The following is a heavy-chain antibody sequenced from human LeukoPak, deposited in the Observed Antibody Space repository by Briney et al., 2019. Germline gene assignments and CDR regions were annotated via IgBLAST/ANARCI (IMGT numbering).Heavy chain of an antibody. D-gene: IGHD6-13*01. CDR3: ASSVATAGAFDS. J-gene: IGHJ4*02. Sequence: PGGSLRLSCAASGFTFSTYGMNWVRQAPGKGLEWVSSISGSDGSTYYADSVKGRFTISRDNSKNMVYLQMNSLRAEDTAVYYCASSVATAGAFDSWGQGILVTVSS. CDR1: GFTFSTYG. V-gene: IGHV3-23*01. CDR2: ISGSDGST.